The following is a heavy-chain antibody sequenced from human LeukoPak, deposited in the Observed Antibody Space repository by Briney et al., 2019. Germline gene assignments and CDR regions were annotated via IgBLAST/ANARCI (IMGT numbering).Heavy chain of an antibody. CDR1: GFTFSSYA. D-gene: IGHD3-22*01. J-gene: IGHJ3*02. Sequence: PGGSLRLSCAASGFTFSSYAMSWVRQAPAQGLEWVSAISGSGGSTYYADSVKGRFTISRDNSKNTLYLQMNSLRAEDTAVYYRAKDLLRYYYDSSGPPRNDAFDIWGQGTMVTVSS. V-gene: IGHV3-23*01. CDR2: ISGSGGST. CDR3: AKDLLRYYYDSSGPPRNDAFDI.